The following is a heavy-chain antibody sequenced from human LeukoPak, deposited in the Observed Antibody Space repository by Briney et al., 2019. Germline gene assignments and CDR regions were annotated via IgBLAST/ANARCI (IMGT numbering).Heavy chain of an antibody. CDR2: IYFSGST. CDR3: ARGRSSSHHYYYGMDV. Sequence: SETLSLTCSVSGGSIRSWYWSWIRQPPGKGLEWIGDIYFSGSTNYNPSLKSRVTILVDTSKNQFSLKVSFVTAADTAVYYCARGRSSSHHYYYGMDVWGQGTTVTVS. J-gene: IGHJ6*02. D-gene: IGHD6-13*01. CDR1: GGSIRSWY. V-gene: IGHV4-59*01.